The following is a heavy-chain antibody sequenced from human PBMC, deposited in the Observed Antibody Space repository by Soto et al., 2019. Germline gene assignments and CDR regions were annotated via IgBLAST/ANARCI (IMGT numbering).Heavy chain of an antibody. CDR2: IKQDGSEK. J-gene: IGHJ4*02. V-gene: IGHV3-7*01. D-gene: IGHD6-19*01. CDR1: GFTFSSYW. Sequence: GGSLRLSCAASGFTFSSYWMSWVRQAPGKGLEWVANIKQDGSEKYYVDSEKGRFTISRDNAKNSLYLQMNSLRAEDTAVYYCAFYSSGWYLSYWGQGTLVTVSS. CDR3: AFYSSGWYLSY.